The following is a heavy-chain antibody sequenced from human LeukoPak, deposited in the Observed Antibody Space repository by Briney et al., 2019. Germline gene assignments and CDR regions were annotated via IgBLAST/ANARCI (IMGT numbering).Heavy chain of an antibody. CDR2: IYPGDSDT. CDR3: ARRAASTGTMFDY. D-gene: IGHD1-1*01. J-gene: IGHJ4*02. Sequence: GESLKISCKGSGYSFTTYWIACVRQMPGKGLEWMGIIYPGDSDTTYSPSFQGQVTISADKSISTAYLQWSSLKASDTAMYYCARRAASTGTMFDYWGQGILVTVSS. CDR1: GYSFTTYW. V-gene: IGHV5-51*01.